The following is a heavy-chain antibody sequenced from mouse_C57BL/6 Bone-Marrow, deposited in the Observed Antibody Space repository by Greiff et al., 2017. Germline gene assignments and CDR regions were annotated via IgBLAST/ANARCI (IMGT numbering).Heavy chain of an antibody. CDR1: GYTFTDYE. J-gene: IGHJ2*01. CDR3: TTGGY. CDR2: IDPETGGT. D-gene: IGHD1-1*02. V-gene: IGHV1-15*01. Sequence: QVQLQQSGAELVRPGASVTLSCKASGYTFTDYEMHWVKQTPVHGLEWIGAIDPETGGTAYNQKFKGKAILTADKSSSTAYMELRGLTSDDSAVYFCTTGGYWGQGTTLTVSS.